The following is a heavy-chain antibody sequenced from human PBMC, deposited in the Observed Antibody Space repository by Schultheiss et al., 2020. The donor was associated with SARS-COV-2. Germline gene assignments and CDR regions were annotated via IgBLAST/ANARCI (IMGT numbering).Heavy chain of an antibody. CDR1: GFTFNNFA. D-gene: IGHD2-21*02. V-gene: IGHV3-21*01. CDR2: ISSSSSYI. J-gene: IGHJ4*02. CDR3: VVTAIQFDY. Sequence: GGSLRLSCTASGFTFNNFAMSWVRRAPGRGLEWVSSISSSSSYIYYADSVKGRFTISRDNAKNSLYLQMNSLRAEDTAVYYCVVTAIQFDYWGQGTLVTVSS.